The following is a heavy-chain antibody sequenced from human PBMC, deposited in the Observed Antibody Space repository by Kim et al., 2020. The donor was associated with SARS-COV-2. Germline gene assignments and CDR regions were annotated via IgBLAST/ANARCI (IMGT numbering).Heavy chain of an antibody. CDR3: AKDQLDY. V-gene: IGHV3-23*01. CDR2: GGST. J-gene: IGHJ4*02. Sequence: GGSTYYAESVKGRFTISRDNSKNTLYLQMNSLRAEDTAVYYCAKDQLDYWGQGTLVTVSS.